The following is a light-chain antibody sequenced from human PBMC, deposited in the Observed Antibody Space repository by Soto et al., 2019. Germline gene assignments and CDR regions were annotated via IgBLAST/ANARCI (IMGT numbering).Light chain of an antibody. CDR2: DAS. CDR1: QSISSW. J-gene: IGKJ5*01. Sequence: DIQMTQSPSSLSASVGDRVTITCRASQSISSWLAWYQQKPGKAPKLLIYDASSLESGVPSRFSGSGSGTDFTLTISSLQAEDVAVYYCQQYYSTPITFGQGTRLEI. CDR3: QQYYSTPIT. V-gene: IGKV1-5*01.